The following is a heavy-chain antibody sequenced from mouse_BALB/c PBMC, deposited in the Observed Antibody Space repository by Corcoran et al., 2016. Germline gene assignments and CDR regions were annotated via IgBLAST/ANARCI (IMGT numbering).Heavy chain of an antibody. CDR1: GYSFTGYY. D-gene: IGHD2-12*01. J-gene: IGHJ1*01. CDR3: ARYVTPHWYLVA. CDR2: ISCYNGST. Sequence: LVKTGASVKISCKASGYSFTGYYMHWVKQSHGKSLEWIGYISCYNGSTSYNQKFKGKATFTVDTSSSTAYMQFKSLTSEDSAVYYCARYVTPHWYLVAGSAGTTVTVSS. V-gene: IGHV1S34*01.